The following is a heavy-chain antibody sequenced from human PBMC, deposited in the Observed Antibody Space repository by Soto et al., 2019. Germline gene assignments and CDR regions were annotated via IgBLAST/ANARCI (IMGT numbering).Heavy chain of an antibody. CDR1: RFTFDDYA. V-gene: IGHV3-9*01. CDR3: AKVAYYYGSGSQYFDY. CDR2: ISWNSGSI. J-gene: IGHJ4*02. D-gene: IGHD3-10*01. Sequence: EVQLVESGGGLVQPGRSLRLSCAASRFTFDDYAMHWVRQAPGKGLEWVSGISWNSGSIGYADSVKGRFTISRDNAKNSLYLQMNSLRAEDTALYYCAKVAYYYGSGSQYFDYWGQGTLVTVSS.